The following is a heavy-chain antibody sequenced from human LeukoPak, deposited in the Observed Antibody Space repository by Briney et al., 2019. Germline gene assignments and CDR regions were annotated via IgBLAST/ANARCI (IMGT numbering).Heavy chain of an antibody. CDR3: AKEWDGSGTRLGWFDP. J-gene: IGHJ5*02. CDR1: GSTFGSYA. V-gene: IGHV3-23*01. Sequence: PGGSLRLSCVGSGSTFGSYAMSWVRQAPGKGLEWVSLISGSGGVTYYADSVKGRFTISRDNSKNTLYLQMNSLRAEDTATYYCAKEWDGSGTRLGWFDPWGQGTLVTVSS. D-gene: IGHD3-10*01. CDR2: ISGSGGVT.